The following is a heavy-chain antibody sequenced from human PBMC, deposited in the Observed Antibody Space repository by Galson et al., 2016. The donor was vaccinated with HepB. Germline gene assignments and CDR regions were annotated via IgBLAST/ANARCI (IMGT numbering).Heavy chain of an antibody. CDR3: ARTPRYCRGDGCDGFGI. CDR1: GFSLRTNGMC. V-gene: IGHV2-70*11. CDR2: IDWDNNE. Sequence: PALVKPTQTLTLTCTFSGFSLRTNGMCVSWIRQPPGKALEWLARIDWDNNEYRSPSLRTRLTISKDTSKNQVVLTMTNLDPEDTATYYCARTPRYCRGDGCDGFGIWGQGTMVTVSS. J-gene: IGHJ3*02. D-gene: IGHD2-15*01.